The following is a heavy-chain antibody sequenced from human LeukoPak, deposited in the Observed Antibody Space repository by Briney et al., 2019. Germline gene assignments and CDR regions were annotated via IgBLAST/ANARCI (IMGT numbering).Heavy chain of an antibody. CDR2: IYYSGST. J-gene: IGHJ5*02. CDR1: GGSISSGGYY. V-gene: IGHV4-31*03. Sequence: SETLSLTCTVSGGSISSGGYYWSWIRQHPGKGLEWIGYIYYSGSTYYNPSLKSRVTISVDTSKNQFSLKLSSVTAADTAVYYCARGSYHYVWGSYRQNWFDPWGQGTLVTFSS. CDR3: ARGSYHYVWGSYRQNWFDP. D-gene: IGHD3-16*02.